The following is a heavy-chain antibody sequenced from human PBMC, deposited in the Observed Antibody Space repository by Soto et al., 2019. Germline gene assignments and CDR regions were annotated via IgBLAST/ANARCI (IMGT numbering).Heavy chain of an antibody. CDR3: ARAAAGNSPFDY. D-gene: IGHD6-13*01. V-gene: IGHV3-33*01. Sequence: PGGSLRLSCAASGFTFSSYGMHWVRQAPGKGLEWVAVIWYDGSNKYYADSVKGRFTISRDNSKNTLYLQMDSLRAEDTAVYYCARAAAGNSPFDYWGQGTLVTVSS. CDR2: IWYDGSNK. J-gene: IGHJ4*02. CDR1: GFTFSSYG.